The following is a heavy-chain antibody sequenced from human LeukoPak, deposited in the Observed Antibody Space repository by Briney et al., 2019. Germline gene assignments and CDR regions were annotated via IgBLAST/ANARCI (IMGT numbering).Heavy chain of an antibody. D-gene: IGHD2-2*01. CDR1: GGTFSSYA. CDR2: IIPILGIA. CDR3: ARDPSDIVVVPAANEEMDWFDP. V-gene: IGHV1-69*04. Sequence: ASVKVSCKASGGTFSSYAISWVRQAPGQGLEWMGRIIPILGIANYAQKFQGRVTITADKYTSTAYMELSSLRSEDTAVYYCARDPSDIVVVPAANEEMDWFDPWGQGTLVTVSS. J-gene: IGHJ5*02.